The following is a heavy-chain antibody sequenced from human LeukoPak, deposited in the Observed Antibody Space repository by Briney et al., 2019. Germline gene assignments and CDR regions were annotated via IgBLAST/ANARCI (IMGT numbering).Heavy chain of an antibody. CDR1: GFTFSSYA. D-gene: IGHD3-22*01. CDR2: ISGSGGST. V-gene: IGHV3-23*01. CDR3: AKGYYYDSSHPWYFDY. Sequence: PGGSLRLSCAASGFTFSSYAMSWVRQAPGKGLEWVSAISGSGGSTYYADSVKGRFTISRDNSKNTLYLQMNSLRAEDTAVYYCAKGYYYDSSHPWYFDYWGQGTLVTVSS. J-gene: IGHJ4*02.